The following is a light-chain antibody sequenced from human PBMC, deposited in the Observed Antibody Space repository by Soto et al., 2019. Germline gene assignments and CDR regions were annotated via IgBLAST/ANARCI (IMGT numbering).Light chain of an antibody. Sequence: EIVLTQSPGTLSLSPGERAALSCRASQSVSSRLAWYQQKPGQAPRLVIYGASSRATGIPDRFSGSGSGTDFTLTISRREPEDFAVYYCQQYGDSPRTFGQGTKVEIK. CDR2: GAS. CDR3: QQYGDSPRT. J-gene: IGKJ1*01. V-gene: IGKV3-20*01. CDR1: QSVSSR.